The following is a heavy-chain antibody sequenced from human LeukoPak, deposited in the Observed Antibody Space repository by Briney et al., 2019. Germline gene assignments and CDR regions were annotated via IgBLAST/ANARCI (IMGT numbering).Heavy chain of an antibody. V-gene: IGHV1-46*01. J-gene: IGHJ4*02. CDR3: ARDLTNGDYEFDY. CDR2: INPSGGST. CDR1: GYTFTSYY. Sequence: ASVKVSCKASGYTFTSYYIHCVRQAPGQGLEWMGIINPSGGSTSYAQKFQGRVTMTRDTSTSTVYMELSSLRSEDTAVYYCARDLTNGDYEFDYWGQGTLVTVSS. D-gene: IGHD4-17*01.